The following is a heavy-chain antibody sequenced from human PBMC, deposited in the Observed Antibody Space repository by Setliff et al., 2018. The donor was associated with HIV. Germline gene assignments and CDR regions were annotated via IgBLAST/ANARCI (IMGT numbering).Heavy chain of an antibody. CDR3: AGDPVGHYYFHS. D-gene: IGHD3-10*01. V-gene: IGHV4-59*01. Sequence: SETLSLTCTVSGGSISTYYWSWLRQSPGKGLEWIGYIYYSGTTSYNPSLKSRLTMSIDTSRNRYSLNLTSVTAADTAGYFCAGDPVGHYYFHSWGQGTQVTVSS. CDR1: GGSISTYY. CDR2: IYYSGTT. J-gene: IGHJ4*02.